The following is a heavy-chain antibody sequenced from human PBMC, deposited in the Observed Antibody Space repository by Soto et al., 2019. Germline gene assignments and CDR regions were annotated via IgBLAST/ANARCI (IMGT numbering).Heavy chain of an antibody. CDR3: ARVSSIAARRSFDS. J-gene: IGHJ4*02. V-gene: IGHV1-8*01. CDR1: GYTFSSHD. D-gene: IGHD6-6*01. CDR2: LNPHRGST. Sequence: AASVKVSCKASGYTFSSHDINWVRQATGQGLEWMGWLNPHRGSTAYAHKFQGRVTMTWDASINTAYLELSSLRSEDTAMYYCARVSSIAARRSFDSWGQGTLVTVSS.